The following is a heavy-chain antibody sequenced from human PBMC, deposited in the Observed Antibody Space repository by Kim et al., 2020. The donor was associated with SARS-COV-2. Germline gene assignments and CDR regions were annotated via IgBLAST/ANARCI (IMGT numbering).Heavy chain of an antibody. V-gene: IGHV3-15*01. CDR1: GFTFSNAW. D-gene: IGHD2-21*02. CDR2: IKSKTDGGTT. Sequence: GGSLRLSCAASGFTFSNAWMSWVRQAPGKGLEWVGRIKSKTDGGTTDYAAPVKGRFTISRDDSKNTLYLQMNSLKTEDTAVYYCSTEVQHIVVVTRIDCWGQGTLVTVSS. CDR3: STEVQHIVVVTRIDC. J-gene: IGHJ4*02.